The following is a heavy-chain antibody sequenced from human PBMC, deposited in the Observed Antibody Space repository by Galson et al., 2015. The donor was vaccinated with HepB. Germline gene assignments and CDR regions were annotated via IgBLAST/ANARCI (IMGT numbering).Heavy chain of an antibody. CDR3: ARTLRSSSWYVTLQCPRLDY. CDR2: ISSSSSTI. V-gene: IGHV3-48*04. J-gene: IGHJ4*02. CDR1: GFTFSSYS. Sequence: SLRLSCAASGFTFSSYSMNWVRQAPGKGLEWVSYISSSSSTIYYADSVKGRFTISRDNAKNSLYLQMNSLRAEDTAVYYCARTLRSSSWYVTLQCPRLDYWGQGTLVTVSS. D-gene: IGHD6-13*01.